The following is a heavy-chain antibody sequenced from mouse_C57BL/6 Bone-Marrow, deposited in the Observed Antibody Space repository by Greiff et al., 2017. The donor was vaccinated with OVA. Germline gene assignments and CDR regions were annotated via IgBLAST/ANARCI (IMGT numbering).Heavy chain of an antibody. CDR1: GYTFTSHW. D-gene: IGHD2-1*01. CDR2: IFPGRGST. V-gene: IGHV1-56*01. Sequence: QVQLQQSGPELVRPGASVKISCKAPGYTFTSHWMQWVRQRPGQGLEWIGAIFPGRGSTFYNEKFKGKATLTVDTSSSTAYMQLSSLTSEDSAVYFCARGDGIYAWFAYWGQGTLVTVSA. CDR3: ARGDGIYAWFAY. J-gene: IGHJ3*01.